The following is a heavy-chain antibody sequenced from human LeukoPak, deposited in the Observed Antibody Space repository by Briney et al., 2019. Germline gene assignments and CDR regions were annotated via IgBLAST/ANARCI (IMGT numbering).Heavy chain of an antibody. J-gene: IGHJ4*02. CDR3: ARASTIVGATNLDY. CDR2: INHSGST. V-gene: IGHV4-34*01. CDR1: GGSFSGYY. Sequence: PSETLSLTCAVYGGSFSGYYWSWIRQPPGKGLEWIGEINHSGSTNYNPSLKSRVTISVDTSKNQFSLKLSSVTAADTAVYYCARASTIVGATNLDYWGQGTLATVSS. D-gene: IGHD1-26*01.